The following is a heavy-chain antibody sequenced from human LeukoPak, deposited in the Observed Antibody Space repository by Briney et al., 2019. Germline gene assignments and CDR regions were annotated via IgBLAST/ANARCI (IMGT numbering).Heavy chain of an antibody. CDR1: GFTFSSDW. CDR3: TRVEWELPYDY. CDR2: IRSKAYGGTT. J-gene: IGHJ4*02. Sequence: GGSLRLSCAASGFTFSSDWMHWVRQAPGKGLEWVGFIRSKAYGGTTEYAASVKGRFTISRDDSKSIAYLQMNSLKTEDTAMYYCTRVEWELPYDYWGQGTLVTVSS. D-gene: IGHD1-26*01. V-gene: IGHV3-49*04.